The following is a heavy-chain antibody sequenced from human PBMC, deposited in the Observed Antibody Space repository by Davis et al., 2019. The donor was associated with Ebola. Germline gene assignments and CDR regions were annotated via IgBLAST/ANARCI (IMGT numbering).Heavy chain of an antibody. Sequence: GESLKISCSASGFTFSSYAMHWVRQAPGKGLEYVSSISTNGGSTYYADYVKGRFTISRDNAKNTLYLQMSSLTTEETAVYYCVKETTAAGRVRFDYWGQGALVTVSS. D-gene: IGHD6-13*01. J-gene: IGHJ4*02. CDR1: GFTFSSYA. CDR2: ISTNGGST. CDR3: VKETTAAGRVRFDY. V-gene: IGHV3-64D*06.